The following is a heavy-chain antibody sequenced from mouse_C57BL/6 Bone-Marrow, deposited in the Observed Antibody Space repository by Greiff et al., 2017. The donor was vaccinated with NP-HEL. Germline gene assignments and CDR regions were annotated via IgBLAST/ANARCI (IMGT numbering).Heavy chain of an antibody. J-gene: IGHJ1*03. CDR1: GFNIKDDY. CDR2: IDPENGDT. Sequence: EVQLQQSGAELVRPGASVKLSCTASGFNIKDDYMHWVKQRPEQGLEWIGWIDPENGDTEYASRFQGKATITADTSSNTAYLQLSSLTSEDTAVYYCTTHRFDVWGTGTTVTVSS. V-gene: IGHV14-4*01. CDR3: TTHRFDV.